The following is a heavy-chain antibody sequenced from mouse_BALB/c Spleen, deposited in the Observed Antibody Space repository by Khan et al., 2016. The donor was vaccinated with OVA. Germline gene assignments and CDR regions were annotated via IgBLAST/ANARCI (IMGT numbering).Heavy chain of an antibody. V-gene: IGHV3-2*02. Sequence: VQLKESGPGLVKPSQSLSLTCTVTGYSITSGYAWYWIRQFPGNKLEWMGYISYSGVTSYTPSLKSRISITRDTSKNQFFLQLNSVTTEDTATDYCARGNYYGYDLDYWGQGTTLTVSS. CDR2: ISYSGVT. J-gene: IGHJ2*01. D-gene: IGHD1-2*01. CDR3: ARGNYYGYDLDY. CDR1: GYSITSGYA.